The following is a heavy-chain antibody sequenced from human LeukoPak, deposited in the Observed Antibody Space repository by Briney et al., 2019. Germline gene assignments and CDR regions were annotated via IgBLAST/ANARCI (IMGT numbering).Heavy chain of an antibody. CDR3: ARGRYYDSSGYYKGPNWFDP. Sequence: SQTLSLTFAFSGDSVSNNSAAWNWLRHSPSRGLEWLGSTYYRSKWYNDYAVSVKSRITINPDTSKNQFSLQLNSVTPEDTAVYYCARGRYYDSSGYYKGPNWFDPWGQGTLVTVSS. J-gene: IGHJ5*02. V-gene: IGHV6-1*01. D-gene: IGHD3-22*01. CDR2: TYYRSKWYN. CDR1: GDSVSNNSAA.